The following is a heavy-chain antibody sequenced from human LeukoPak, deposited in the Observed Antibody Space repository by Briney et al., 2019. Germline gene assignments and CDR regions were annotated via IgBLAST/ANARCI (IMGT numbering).Heavy chain of an antibody. CDR1: GGSISSSSYY. Sequence: ASETLSLTCTVSGGSISSSSYYWGWIRQPPGKGLEWIGSIYYNGSTYYNPSLKSRVTISVDTSKNQFSLKLSSVTAADTAVYYCARSSGSYSRPFDYWGQGALVTVSS. V-gene: IGHV4-39*07. D-gene: IGHD1-26*01. J-gene: IGHJ4*02. CDR3: ARSSGSYSRPFDY. CDR2: IYYNGST.